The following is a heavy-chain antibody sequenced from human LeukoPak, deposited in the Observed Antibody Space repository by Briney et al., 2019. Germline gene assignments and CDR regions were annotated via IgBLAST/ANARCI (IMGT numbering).Heavy chain of an antibody. CDR2: ISASGDST. Sequence: TGGSLRLSCAASGFSFSSYAMTWVRQAPGKGLEWVSGISASGDSTNYADSVKGRFTISRDNSKNSLHLQMNSLRAEDTAVYYCARDQNRYYYGSGSPSWGQGTLVTVSS. CDR1: GFSFSSYA. J-gene: IGHJ5*02. V-gene: IGHV3-23*01. D-gene: IGHD3-10*01. CDR3: ARDQNRYYYGSGSPS.